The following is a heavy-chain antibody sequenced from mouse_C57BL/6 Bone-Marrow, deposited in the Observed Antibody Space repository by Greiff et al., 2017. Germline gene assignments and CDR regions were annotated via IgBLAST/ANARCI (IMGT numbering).Heavy chain of an antibody. V-gene: IGHV14-4*01. J-gene: IGHJ2*01. D-gene: IGHD1-1*01. CDR3: TTAGSGY. CDR1: GFNIKDDY. Sequence: VQLKQSGAELVRPGASVKLSCTASGFNIKDDYMHWVKQRPEQGLEWIGWIDPENGDTEYASKFQGKATITADTSSNTAYLQLSSLTSEDTGVYYCTTAGSGYWGQGTTLTVSS. CDR2: IDPENGDT.